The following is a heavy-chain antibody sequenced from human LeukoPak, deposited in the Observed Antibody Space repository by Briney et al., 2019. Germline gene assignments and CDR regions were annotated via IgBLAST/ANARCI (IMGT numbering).Heavy chain of an antibody. J-gene: IGHJ3*02. V-gene: IGHV1-46*01. CDR3: ARDPAKDTAMVDEAFDI. Sequence: ASVKVSCKASGYTFTSYYMHWVRQAPGQGLEWMGIINPSGGSTSYAQKFQGRVTMTRDTSTSTVYMELSSLRSEDTAVYYCARDPAKDTAMVDEAFDIWGQGTMVTVSS. D-gene: IGHD5-18*01. CDR2: INPSGGST. CDR1: GYTFTSYY.